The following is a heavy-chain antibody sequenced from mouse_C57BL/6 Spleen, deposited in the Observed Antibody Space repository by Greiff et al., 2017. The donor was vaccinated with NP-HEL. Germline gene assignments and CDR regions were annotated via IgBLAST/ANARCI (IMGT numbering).Heavy chain of an antibody. Sequence: EVQLQQSGPELVKPGASVKISCKASGYSFTGYSMNWVKQSPEKSLEWIGEINPSTGGTTYNQKFKAKATLTVDKSSSTAYMQLKSLTSEDSAVYYCARSDYGSAWFAYWGQGTLVTVSA. V-gene: IGHV1-42*01. J-gene: IGHJ3*01. CDR3: ARSDYGSAWFAY. D-gene: IGHD1-1*01. CDR1: GYSFTGYS. CDR2: INPSTGGT.